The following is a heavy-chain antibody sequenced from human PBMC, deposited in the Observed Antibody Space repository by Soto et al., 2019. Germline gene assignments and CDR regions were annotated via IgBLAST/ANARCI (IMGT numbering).Heavy chain of an antibody. J-gene: IGHJ3*02. D-gene: IGHD6-19*01. V-gene: IGHV4-59*01. CDR3: ARDYHSGGAFDI. CDR2: IYYSGST. Sequence: LSLTCTVPGGSISSYYWSWIRQPPGKGLEWIGYIYYSGSTNYNPSLKSRVTISVDTSKNQFSLKLSSVTAADTAVYYCARDYHSGGAFDIWGQGTMVTVSS. CDR1: GGSISSYY.